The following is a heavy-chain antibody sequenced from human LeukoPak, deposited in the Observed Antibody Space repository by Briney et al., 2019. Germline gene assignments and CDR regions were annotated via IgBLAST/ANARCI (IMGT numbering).Heavy chain of an antibody. CDR1: GYTFTNYA. J-gene: IGHJ4*02. Sequence: ASVNVSCKASGYTFTNYAIHWVRQAPGQRLEWMGWINAGNGNTEYSQNLQDRVTITRDTSATTAYMELRSLRSEDTAIYYCAKLATSDTGETYWGQGTLVTVSS. CDR3: AKLATSDTGETY. CDR2: INAGNGNT. D-gene: IGHD3-16*01. V-gene: IGHV1-3*01.